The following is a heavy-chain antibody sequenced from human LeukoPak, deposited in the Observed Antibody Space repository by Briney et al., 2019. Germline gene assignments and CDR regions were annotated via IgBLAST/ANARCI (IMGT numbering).Heavy chain of an antibody. Sequence: GGSLRLSCASSGFIFSTYWMHLVRQVPGTGLVWVSRTNTDGSITDYADSVQGRFTISRANAKDTLYLQMNSLRPEDTAVYYCGRDLGGRGGDWGQGTLVTVSS. CDR2: TNTDGSIT. J-gene: IGHJ4*02. CDR1: GFIFSTYW. CDR3: GRDLGGRGGD. V-gene: IGHV3-74*01. D-gene: IGHD1-26*01.